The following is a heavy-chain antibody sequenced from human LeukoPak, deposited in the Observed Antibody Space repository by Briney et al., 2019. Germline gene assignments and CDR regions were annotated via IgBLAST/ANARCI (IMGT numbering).Heavy chain of an antibody. Sequence: KASQTLSLTCTVSGGSISSSGYFWPWIRQPPGKGLEWIGYISYSGSTYYNPSLKSRLTISLDTSKNQFSLDLTSVTAADTAMYYCARYYCSSIKCPGIDHWGQGTLVTVSS. V-gene: IGHV4-30-4*01. D-gene: IGHD2-2*01. CDR3: ARYYCSSIKCPGIDH. CDR1: GGSISSSGYF. J-gene: IGHJ4*02. CDR2: ISYSGST.